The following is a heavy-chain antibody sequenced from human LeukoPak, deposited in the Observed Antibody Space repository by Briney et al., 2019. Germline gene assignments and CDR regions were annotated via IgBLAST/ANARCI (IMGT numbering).Heavy chain of an antibody. CDR1: GYTFTSYG. CDR3: AREVDHLAAAGQFDY. V-gene: IGHV1-18*01. D-gene: IGHD6-13*01. Sequence: ASVKVSCKASGYTFTSYGISWVRQAPGQGLEWMGWISAYNGNTNYAQKFQGRATITADKSTSTAYMELSSLRSEDTAVYYCAREVDHLAAAGQFDYWGQGTLVTVSS. CDR2: ISAYNGNT. J-gene: IGHJ4*02.